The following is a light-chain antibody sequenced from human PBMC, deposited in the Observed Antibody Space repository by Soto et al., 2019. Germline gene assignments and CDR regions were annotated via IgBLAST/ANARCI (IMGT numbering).Light chain of an antibody. CDR3: QQYNNWPWT. V-gene: IGKV3-15*01. CDR1: QNINNN. CDR2: GAY. Sequence: EIVMTQSPATLSVSPGERATLFCRASQNINNNLAWYQQKPGQAPRLLIYGAYTRATGIPATFSGSGSGTDFTLTISSLQSEDLAVYYCQQYNNWPWTFGQGTKVDI. J-gene: IGKJ1*01.